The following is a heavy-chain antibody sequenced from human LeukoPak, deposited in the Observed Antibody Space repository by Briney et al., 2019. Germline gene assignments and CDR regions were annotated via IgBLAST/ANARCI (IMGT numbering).Heavy chain of an antibody. J-gene: IGHJ4*02. CDR1: GFIFNNYA. Sequence: GGSLRLSCSASGFIFNNYAMYWVRQAPGKELELLSVTHGNGGNTQFADSVKDRFSISRDYSKNMLFLQMNSLRAEDTAVYYCVGTGPLSSNGWDFNYWGQGTLVTVSS. V-gene: IGHV3-64*04. D-gene: IGHD6-19*01. CDR3: VGTGPLSSNGWDFNY. CDR2: THGNGGNT.